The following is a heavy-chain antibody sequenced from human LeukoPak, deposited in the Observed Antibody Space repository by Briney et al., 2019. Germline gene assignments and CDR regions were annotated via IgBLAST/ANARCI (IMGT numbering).Heavy chain of an antibody. V-gene: IGHV3-11*04. D-gene: IGHD4-17*01. CDR1: GFIFSDYY. CDR2: ITSSGGHM. CDR3: ARVARYGDYIGGSDY. Sequence: GGSLRLSCAASGFIFSDYYMTWIRQTPGKGLEWVSYITSSGGHMYYADSAKGRFTISRDNAKNSLDLQMNSLRAEDTAVYYCARVARYGDYIGGSDYWGQGALVTVSS. J-gene: IGHJ4*02.